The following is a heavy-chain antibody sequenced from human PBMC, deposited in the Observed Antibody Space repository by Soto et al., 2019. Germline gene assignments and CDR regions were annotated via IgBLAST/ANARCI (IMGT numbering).Heavy chain of an antibody. CDR1: GGSVSSGSYY. J-gene: IGHJ6*02. D-gene: IGHD6-13*01. CDR2: IYYSGST. CDR3: ARGLLAAAVQWSYYYYGMDV. V-gene: IGHV4-61*01. Sequence: SETLSLTCTVSGGSVSSGSYYWSWIRQPPGKGLEWIGYIYYSGSTNYNPSLKSRVTISVDTSKNQFSLKLSSVTAADTAVYYCARGLLAAAVQWSYYYYGMDVWGQGTTVTVS.